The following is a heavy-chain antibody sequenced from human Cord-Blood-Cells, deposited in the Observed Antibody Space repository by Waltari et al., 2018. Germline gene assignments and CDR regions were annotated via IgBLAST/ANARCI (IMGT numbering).Heavy chain of an antibody. V-gene: IGHV1-69*01. D-gene: IGHD3-3*01. J-gene: IGHJ4*02. Sequence: QVQLVQSGAEVKKPGTSVKVSCKASGGTSSCNSISWVRQAPGQGLEWMGGIIPIFGTESYAKKFQSRVTITADEATSTAYMELSSLRSDDTAVYYCARVHPFSSTFDYWGQGTLVTVSS. CDR1: GGTSSCNS. CDR2: IIPIFGTE. CDR3: ARVHPFSSTFDY.